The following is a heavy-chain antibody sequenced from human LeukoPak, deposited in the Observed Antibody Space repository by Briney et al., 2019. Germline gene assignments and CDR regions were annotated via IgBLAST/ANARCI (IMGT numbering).Heavy chain of an antibody. CDR1: GGSISSYY. J-gene: IGHJ4*02. D-gene: IGHD2-15*01. Sequence: PSETLSLTCTVSGGSISSYYWSWIRQPPGKGLEWIGYIYYSGSTNYNPSLKSRVTISVDTSKNQFSLKLSSVTAADTAVYYCARGPDEWDIPYYFDYWGQGTLVTVSS. CDR3: ARGPDEWDIPYYFDY. V-gene: IGHV4-59*12. CDR2: IYYSGST.